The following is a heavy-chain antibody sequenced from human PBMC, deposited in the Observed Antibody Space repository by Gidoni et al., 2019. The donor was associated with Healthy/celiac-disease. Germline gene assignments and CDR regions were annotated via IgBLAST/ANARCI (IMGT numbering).Heavy chain of an antibody. CDR3: ARAGVSGSYSFDY. CDR1: GGSISSYY. CDR2: IYYSGST. J-gene: IGHJ4*02. Sequence: QVQLQESGPGLVKPSETLSLTCTVSGGSISSYYWSWIRQPPGKGLEWIGYIYYSGSTNYNPSLKSRVTISVDTSKNQFSLKLSSVTAADTAVYYCARAGVSGSYSFDYWGQGTLVTVSS. D-gene: IGHD1-26*01. V-gene: IGHV4-59*01.